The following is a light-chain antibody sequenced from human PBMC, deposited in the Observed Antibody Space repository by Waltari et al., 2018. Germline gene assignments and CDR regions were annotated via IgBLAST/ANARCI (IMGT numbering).Light chain of an antibody. CDR3: QQYDSFPFT. V-gene: IGKV1-33*01. CDR1: QGINNH. CDR2: YTS. J-gene: IGKJ3*01. Sequence: DVQMTQSPSSLSASVGERITITCRASQGINNHLNWYQQKPGRAPKRLIYYTSNLDSGVPSRFSGSGSGTDHILTINSLQPEDIGTYYCQQYDSFPFTFGPGTKLDI.